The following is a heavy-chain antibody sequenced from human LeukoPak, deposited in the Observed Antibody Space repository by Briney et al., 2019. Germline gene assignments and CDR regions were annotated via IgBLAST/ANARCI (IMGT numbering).Heavy chain of an antibody. Sequence: SEALSLTCTVSGGSIGSYYGSWIRQPAGKGLEWIGRIYTSGSTNYNPSLKSRVTMSVDTSKNQFSLKLSSVTAADTAVYYCARASPTGYCSGGSCYPTYYYYYYMDVWGKGTTVTISS. CDR3: ARASPTGYCSGGSCYPTYYYYYYMDV. D-gene: IGHD2-15*01. J-gene: IGHJ6*03. CDR1: GGSIGSYY. CDR2: IYTSGST. V-gene: IGHV4-4*07.